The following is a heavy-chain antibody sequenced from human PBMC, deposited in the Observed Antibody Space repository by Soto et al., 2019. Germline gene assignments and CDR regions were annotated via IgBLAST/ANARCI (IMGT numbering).Heavy chain of an antibody. CDR1: GYTFTSYG. V-gene: IGHV1-18*01. D-gene: IGHD2-21*02. CDR3: ARDGVVVTAIHGRWFDP. Sequence: QVQLVQSGAEVKKPGASVKVSCKASGYTFTSYGISWVRQAPGQGLEWMGWISAYNGNTNYAQKLQGRVTMTTDTSTSRSYSELWRLGSDDTAVYYCARDGVVVTAIHGRWFDPWGQGTLVTVSS. CDR2: ISAYNGNT. J-gene: IGHJ5*02.